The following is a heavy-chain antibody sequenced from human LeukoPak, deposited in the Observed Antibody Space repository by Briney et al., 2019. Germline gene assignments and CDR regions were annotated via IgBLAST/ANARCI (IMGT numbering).Heavy chain of an antibody. CDR1: GFTFTSSA. D-gene: IGHD3-9*01. Sequence: TSVKVSCKASGFTFTSSAVQWVRQARGQRLEGMGWIFVGSGNTNYAQKFQERVAITRDMSTSTAYMELSSLRSEDTAVYYCAALDYDILTGYYKDYYFDYWGQGTLVTVSS. J-gene: IGHJ4*02. CDR2: IFVGSGNT. CDR3: AALDYDILTGYYKDYYFDY. V-gene: IGHV1-58*01.